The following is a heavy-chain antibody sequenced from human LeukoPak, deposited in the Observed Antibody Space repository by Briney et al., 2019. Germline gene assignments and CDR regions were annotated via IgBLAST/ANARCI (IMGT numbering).Heavy chain of an antibody. Sequence: ASVKVSCKASGYTFTSYAMHWVRQAPGQRLEWMGWNNAGNGNTKYSQKFQGRVTITRDTSASTAYMELSSLRSEDTAVYYCARDAPSTYYDILTALDYWGQGTLVTVSS. CDR3: ARDAPSTYYDILTALDY. CDR2: NNAGNGNT. J-gene: IGHJ4*02. CDR1: GYTFTSYA. D-gene: IGHD3-9*01. V-gene: IGHV1-3*01.